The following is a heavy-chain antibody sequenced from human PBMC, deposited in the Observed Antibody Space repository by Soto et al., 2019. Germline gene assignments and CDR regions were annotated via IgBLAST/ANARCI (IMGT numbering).Heavy chain of an antibody. V-gene: IGHV3-30-3*01. Sequence: SLRLSCAASGFTFSAYAMHWVRQAPGKGLEWVALISYDGGNKYYADSVKGRFTISRDNSKNTLYLQMNSLRAEDTAVYYCATKYGGDAYFDYWGQGTLVTVSS. CDR1: GFTFSAYA. D-gene: IGHD4-17*01. CDR3: ATKYGGDAYFDY. J-gene: IGHJ4*02. CDR2: ISYDGGNK.